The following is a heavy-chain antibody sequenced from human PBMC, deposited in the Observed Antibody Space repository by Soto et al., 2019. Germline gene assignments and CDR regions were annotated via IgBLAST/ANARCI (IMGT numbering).Heavy chain of an antibody. D-gene: IGHD2-15*01. Sequence: EVQLVESGGGFVQPGGSLRLSCAASGFTLSDHYMAWVRQAPGKGREWVGRSRNKGYSYSKEYAASVKGRFTISRGDSSNSVYLEMNSLRAEDTAVYYCARGFCGGGSCFSGDSWGQGTLVTVSS. V-gene: IGHV3-72*01. CDR1: GFTLSDHY. CDR2: SRNKGYSYSK. CDR3: ARGFCGGGSCFSGDS. J-gene: IGHJ5*02.